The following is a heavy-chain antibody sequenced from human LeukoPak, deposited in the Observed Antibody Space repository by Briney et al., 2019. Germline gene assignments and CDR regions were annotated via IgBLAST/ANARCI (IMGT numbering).Heavy chain of an antibody. CDR3: ARGYCSSTSCYLAGDWFDP. CDR2: ISAYNGNT. V-gene: IGHV1-18*01. CDR1: GYTFTSYG. D-gene: IGHD2-2*01. J-gene: IGHJ5*02. Sequence: ASVKVSCKASGYTFTSYGISWVRQAPGQGLEWMGWISAYNGNTNYAQKLQGRVTMTTDTSTSTAYMELRSQRSDDTAVYYCARGYCSSTSCYLAGDWFDPWGQGTLVTVSS.